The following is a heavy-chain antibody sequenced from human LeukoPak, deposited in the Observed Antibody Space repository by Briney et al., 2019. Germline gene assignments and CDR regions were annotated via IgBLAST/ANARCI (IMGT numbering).Heavy chain of an antibody. J-gene: IGHJ4*02. CDR2: INSDGSST. CDR1: GFTFSSYW. Sequence: GGSLRLSCAASGFTFSSYWMHWVRQAPGKGLVWVSRINSDGSSTSYADSVKGRFTISRDNSKNTLYLQMNSLRAEDTAVYYCAKDHSSGYIDNWGQGTLVTVSS. V-gene: IGHV3-74*01. D-gene: IGHD3-22*01. CDR3: AKDHSSGYIDN.